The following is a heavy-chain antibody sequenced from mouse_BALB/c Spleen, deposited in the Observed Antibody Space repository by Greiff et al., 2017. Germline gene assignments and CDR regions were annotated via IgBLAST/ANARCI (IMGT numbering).Heavy chain of an antibody. CDR1: GYTFTSYY. V-gene: IGHV1S81*02. J-gene: IGHJ2*01. CDR2: INPSNGGT. D-gene: IGHD2-4*01. CDR3: TRDDYDSFDY. Sequence: QVQLQQPGAELVKPGASVKLSCKASGYTFTSYYMYWVKQRPGQGLEWIGGINPSNGGTNFNEKFKSKATLTVDKSSSTAYMQLSSLTSEDSAVYYCTRDDYDSFDYWGQGTTLTVSS.